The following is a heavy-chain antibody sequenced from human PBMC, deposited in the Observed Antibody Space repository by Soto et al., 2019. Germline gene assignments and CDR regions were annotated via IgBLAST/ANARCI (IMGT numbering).Heavy chain of an antibody. V-gene: IGHV3-23*04. Sequence: EVQLVESGGGLVKPGGSLRLSCAASGFTFSSYSMNWVRQAPGKGLEWVSSISSSGGSTYYADSVKGRFTISRDNSKNTLYLQMNSLRAEDTAVYYCASKDGDYYWGQGTLVTVSS. D-gene: IGHD4-17*01. CDR2: ISSSGGST. J-gene: IGHJ4*02. CDR3: ASKDGDYY. CDR1: GFTFSSYS.